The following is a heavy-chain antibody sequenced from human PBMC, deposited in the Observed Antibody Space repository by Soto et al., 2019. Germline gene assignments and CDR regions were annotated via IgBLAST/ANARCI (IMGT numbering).Heavy chain of an antibody. V-gene: IGHV1-3*01. CDR3: ASSHLNYHYYYGMDV. D-gene: IGHD3-3*02. Sequence: ASVKVSCKASGYTFTSYAMHWVRQAPGQRLEWMGWINAGNGNTKYSQKFQGRVTITRDTSASTAYMELSSLRSEDTAEYYCASSHLNYHYYYGMDVWGQGTTVTVSS. CDR1: GYTFTSYA. CDR2: INAGNGNT. J-gene: IGHJ6*02.